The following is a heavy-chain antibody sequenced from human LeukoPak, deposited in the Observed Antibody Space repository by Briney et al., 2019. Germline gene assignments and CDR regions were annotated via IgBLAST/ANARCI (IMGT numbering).Heavy chain of an antibody. CDR2: VSGTSEYI. CDR1: GFIFSTYS. D-gene: IGHD6-19*01. CDR3: AREDSSGYPVGFDP. Sequence: PGGSLRLSCAASGFIFSTYSMIWVRQAPGKGLEWVSSVSGTSEYIYYADSVRGRFTISRDNAKNTVYLQMNSLRAEDTAVYYCAREDSSGYPVGFDPRGQGTLVTVSS. V-gene: IGHV3-21*04. J-gene: IGHJ5*02.